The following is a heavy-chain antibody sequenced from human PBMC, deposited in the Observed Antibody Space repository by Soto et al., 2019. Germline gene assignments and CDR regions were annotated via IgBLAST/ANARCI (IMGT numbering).Heavy chain of an antibody. CDR3: ARGRPLVTTSMAEGLYGMDV. Sequence: QVQLVESGGGVVQPGRSLRLSCAASGFTFSSYAMHWVRQAPGKGLEWVAVISYDGSNKYYADSVKGRFTISRDNSKNTLYLQMNSLRAEGTAVYYCARGRPLVTTSMAEGLYGMDVWGQGTTVTVSS. CDR2: ISYDGSNK. CDR1: GFTFSSYA. J-gene: IGHJ6*02. D-gene: IGHD4-4*01. V-gene: IGHV3-30-3*01.